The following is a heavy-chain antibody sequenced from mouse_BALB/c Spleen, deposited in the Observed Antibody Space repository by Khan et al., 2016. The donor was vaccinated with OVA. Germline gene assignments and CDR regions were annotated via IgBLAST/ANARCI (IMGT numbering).Heavy chain of an antibody. V-gene: IGHV1S135*01. D-gene: IGHD3-3*01. CDR2: IDPFNTGT. CDR1: GYSFTTYY. Sequence: VQLQQSGPELMKPGASVNISCKASGYSFTTYYIHWVKQSRGKSLEWIGYIDPFNTGTDYNQKFKGQATLTVDKSSNPAYMHLTSLTSEDSAVYYCARGTFDYWGQGTLVTVSA. J-gene: IGHJ3*01. CDR3: ARGTFDY.